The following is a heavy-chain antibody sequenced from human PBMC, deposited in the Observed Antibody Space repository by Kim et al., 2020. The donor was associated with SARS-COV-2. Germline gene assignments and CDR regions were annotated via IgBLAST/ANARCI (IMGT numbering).Heavy chain of an antibody. D-gene: IGHD3-22*01. V-gene: IGHV4-59*13. CDR3: ARDRAYYDSSGIKSLYYYGMDV. J-gene: IGHJ6*02. Sequence: SETLSLTCTVSGGSISSYYWSWIRQPPGKGLEWIGYIYYSGSTNYNPSLKSRVTISVDTSKNQFSLKLSSVTAADTAVYYCARDRAYYDSSGIKSLYYYGMDVWGQGTTVTVSS. CDR2: IYYSGST. CDR1: GGSISSYY.